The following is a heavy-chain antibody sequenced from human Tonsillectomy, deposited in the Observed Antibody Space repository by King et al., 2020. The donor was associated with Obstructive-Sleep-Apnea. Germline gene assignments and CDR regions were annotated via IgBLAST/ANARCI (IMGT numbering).Heavy chain of an antibody. Sequence: QLQESGPGLVKPSETLSLTCTVSGDSISSYYWSWIRQPPGKGLEWIGYIYYSGYTNHNPSLKSRVTISVDTSKNQVSLKLSSVTAADTAVYYCARGLLWFGEIGDYYHYYGMDVWGQGTTVTVSS. D-gene: IGHD3-10*01. V-gene: IGHV4-59*01. CDR1: GDSISSYY. J-gene: IGHJ6*02. CDR2: IYYSGYT. CDR3: ARGLLWFGEIGDYYHYYGMDV.